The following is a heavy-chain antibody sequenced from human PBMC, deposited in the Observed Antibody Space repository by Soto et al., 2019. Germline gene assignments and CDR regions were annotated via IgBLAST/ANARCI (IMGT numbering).Heavy chain of an antibody. CDR3: TKKGQYHESSACGRDCYMDV. CDR2: IYWDHQK. V-gene: IGHV2-5*02. CDR1: GFSFTTYGVG. J-gene: IGHJ6*04. D-gene: IGHD2-2*01. Sequence: QITLKESGPTLVKPTQTLTLTCTFSGFSFTTYGVGVGWIRQAPGKAPEWLALIYWDHQKTFRSSLESRLTITEDHSKVQVVLTITNLDPVDTATYYFTKKGQYHESSACGRDCYMDVWGKGTTVTVSS.